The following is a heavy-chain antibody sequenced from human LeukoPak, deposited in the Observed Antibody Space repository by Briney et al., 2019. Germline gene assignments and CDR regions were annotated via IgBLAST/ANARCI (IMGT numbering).Heavy chain of an antibody. Sequence: GGSLRLSCAVSGFTVSSNYMSWVRQAPGKGLEWVSVIYSGGSTYYADSVKGRFTISRDNSKNTLYLQMNSLRAEDTAVYYCAGGVHSSGSGDYWGQGTLVTVSS. CDR2: IYSGGST. CDR3: AGGVHSSGSGDY. J-gene: IGHJ4*02. D-gene: IGHD6-19*01. V-gene: IGHV3-66*01. CDR1: GFTVSSNY.